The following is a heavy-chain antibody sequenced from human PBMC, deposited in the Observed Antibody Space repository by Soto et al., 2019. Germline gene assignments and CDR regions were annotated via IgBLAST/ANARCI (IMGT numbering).Heavy chain of an antibody. J-gene: IGHJ4*02. V-gene: IGHV4-34*01. Sequence: QVQLQQWGAGLLKPSETLSLNCAVTGGSLSGYYWSWIRQPPGKGLEWIGEVKDGGHTNYSPSLRGRVTISSDTSNNQFSLRLNSVTGADTGVYYCAGGQEGVVATHWDQGSLVTVSS. CDR2: VKDGGHT. CDR1: GGSLSGYY. D-gene: IGHD5-12*01. CDR3: AGGQEGVVATH.